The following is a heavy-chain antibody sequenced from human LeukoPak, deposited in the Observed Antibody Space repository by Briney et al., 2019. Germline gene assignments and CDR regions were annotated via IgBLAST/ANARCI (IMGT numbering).Heavy chain of an antibody. Sequence: PGGSLRLSCAASGFTFSSYGMHWVRQAPGKGLEWVAVISYDGSNKYYADSVKGRFTISRDDSKNTLYLQMNSLRAEDTAVYYCAKDRRGSGWYFDYWGQGTLVTVSS. J-gene: IGHJ4*02. D-gene: IGHD6-19*01. CDR1: GFTFSSYG. CDR2: ISYDGSNK. V-gene: IGHV3-30*18. CDR3: AKDRRGSGWYFDY.